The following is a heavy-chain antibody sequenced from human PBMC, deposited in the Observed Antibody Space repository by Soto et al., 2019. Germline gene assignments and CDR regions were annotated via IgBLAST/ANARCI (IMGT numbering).Heavy chain of an antibody. D-gene: IGHD2-8*01. Sequence: ASVKVSCKASGYTFTTYDISWGRQAPGQRLEWIGRVSTYNGNPNHPQRLQGRLTITTDKSPTTTHMELRSLRTYDPAVYYCARDAYHVLMVNAPNLYGMDVWG. CDR1: GYTFTTYD. V-gene: IGHV1-18*01. CDR3: ARDAYHVLMVNAPNLYGMDV. CDR2: VSTYNGNP. J-gene: IGHJ6*02.